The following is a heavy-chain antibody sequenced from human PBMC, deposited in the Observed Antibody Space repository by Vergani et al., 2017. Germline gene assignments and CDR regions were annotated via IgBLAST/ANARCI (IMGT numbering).Heavy chain of an antibody. J-gene: IGHJ4*02. V-gene: IGHV4-61*02. CDR3: AREDRYCSGGSCYS. Sequence: QVQLQESGPGLVKPSQTLPLTCTVSGGSISSGSYYWNWIRQPAGKGLEWIGRIYTGGSTNYNSSLKSRVTISLDTSKNQFSLKLSSVTAADTAVYYCAREDRYCSGGSCYSWGQGTLVTVSS. CDR2: IYTGGST. CDR1: GGSISSGSYY. D-gene: IGHD2-15*01.